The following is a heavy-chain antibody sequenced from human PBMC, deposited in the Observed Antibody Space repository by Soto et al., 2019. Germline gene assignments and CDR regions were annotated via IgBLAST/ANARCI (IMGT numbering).Heavy chain of an antibody. V-gene: IGHV3-21*01. Sequence: GGSLRLSCAASGFTFSSYSMNWVRQAPGKGLEWVSSISSSSSYIYYADSVKGRFTISRDNAKNSLYLQMNSLRAEDTAVYYCARDARYCSSTSRNCFDPWGQGTLVTVSS. J-gene: IGHJ5*02. D-gene: IGHD2-2*01. CDR1: GFTFSSYS. CDR3: ARDARYCSSTSRNCFDP. CDR2: ISSSSSYI.